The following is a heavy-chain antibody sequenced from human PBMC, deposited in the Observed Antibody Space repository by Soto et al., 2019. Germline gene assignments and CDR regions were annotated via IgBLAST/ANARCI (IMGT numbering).Heavy chain of an antibody. CDR2: VNPSGGHT. V-gene: IGHV1-46*01. J-gene: IGHJ4*02. Sequence: QVQLMQSGAEVKKPGASVKVSCKASGDTFTNYYIHWVRQAPGQGLEWMGTVNPSGGHTTYAQHFMGIVTMPRDTSTSTLSMELTSLTSDATAVYYCARGGHVVVVTAALDYWGQGTLVTVSS. CDR3: ARGGHVVVVTAALDY. D-gene: IGHD2-21*02. CDR1: GDTFTNYY.